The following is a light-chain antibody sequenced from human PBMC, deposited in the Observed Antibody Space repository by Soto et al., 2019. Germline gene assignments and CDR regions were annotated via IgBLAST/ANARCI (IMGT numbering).Light chain of an antibody. CDR2: GAS. CDR1: QSVSSN. Sequence: EIVMTQSPATLSVSPGERATLSCRASQSVSSNLAWYQQEPGQAPRLLIYGASTRATGIPARFSGSESGTEFTLTISSLQSECVSVSDCQQYGSSVTWTFGQGTNVDIK. CDR3: QQYGSSVTWT. J-gene: IGKJ1*01. V-gene: IGKV3-15*01.